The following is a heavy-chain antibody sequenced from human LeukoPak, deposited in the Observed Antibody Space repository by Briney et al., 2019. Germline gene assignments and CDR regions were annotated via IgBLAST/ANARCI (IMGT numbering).Heavy chain of an antibody. CDR3: TTGIGNYYYY. D-gene: IGHD3-10*01. V-gene: IGHV3-74*01. Sequence: GGSLRLSCAASGFTSSSYWMHWVRQAPGKGLVWVSRINSDGSSTSYADSVKGRFTISRDNAKNTLYLQMDSLRAEDTAVYYCTTGIGNYYYYWGQGTLVTVAS. CDR2: INSDGSST. J-gene: IGHJ4*02. CDR1: GFTSSSYW.